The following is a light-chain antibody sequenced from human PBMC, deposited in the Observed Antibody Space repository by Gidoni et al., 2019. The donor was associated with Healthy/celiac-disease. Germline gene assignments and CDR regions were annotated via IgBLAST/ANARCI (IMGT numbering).Light chain of an antibody. CDR1: QSVSSSY. CDR2: GAS. Sequence: IVLTQSPGTLSLSPGERATLSCRASQSVSSSYLAWYQQKPGQAPRLLIYGASSRATGIPDRFSGSGSGTDFTLTISRLEPEDFAVYHCQQYGSSLRTFGQGTKVEIK. J-gene: IGKJ1*01. V-gene: IGKV3-20*01. CDR3: QQYGSSLRT.